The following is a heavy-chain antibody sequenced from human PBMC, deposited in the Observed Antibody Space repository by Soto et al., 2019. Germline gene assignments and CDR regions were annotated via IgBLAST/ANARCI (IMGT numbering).Heavy chain of an antibody. CDR1: GYTFTGYY. J-gene: IGHJ4*02. D-gene: IGHD2-15*01. Sequence: ASVKVSCKASGYTFTGYYMHWVRQAPGQGLEWMGWINPNSGGTNYAQKFQGRVTMTRDTSISTAYMELSRLRSDDTAVYYCARGYGSGGSGYLFDYWGQGTLVTVSS. CDR3: ARGYGSGGSGYLFDY. V-gene: IGHV1-2*02. CDR2: INPNSGGT.